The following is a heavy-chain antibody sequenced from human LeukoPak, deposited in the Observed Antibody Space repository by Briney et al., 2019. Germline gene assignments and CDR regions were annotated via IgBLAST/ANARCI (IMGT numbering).Heavy chain of an antibody. V-gene: IGHV4-38-2*02. CDR2: LHHTRST. Sequence: SETLSLTCDVSGYYIRSGYYWAWIRQPPGKGLEWIGSLHHTRSTYYNPSLKSRVTMSVDRSNNKFSLQLSSATAADTALYYCARDRESSPWELLLDYWGQGILVTVSS. CDR3: ARDRESSPWELLLDY. D-gene: IGHD3-10*01. J-gene: IGHJ4*02. CDR1: GYYIRSGYY.